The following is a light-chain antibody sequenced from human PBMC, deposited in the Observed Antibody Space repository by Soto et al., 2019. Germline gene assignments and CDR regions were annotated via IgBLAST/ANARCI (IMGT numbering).Light chain of an antibody. V-gene: IGLV2-14*01. J-gene: IGLJ1*01. CDR2: EVS. Sequence: QSVLTQTPSASGSPGQSVAISCTGTSSDVGGYKYVSWYQQHPGKAPTLMIYEVSNRPPGVSHRFSGSKSGNTASPTISCRRAEDEADYYCCSYTSSSTLHVFGTGTKVTVL. CDR1: SSDVGGYKY. CDR3: CSYTSSSTLHV.